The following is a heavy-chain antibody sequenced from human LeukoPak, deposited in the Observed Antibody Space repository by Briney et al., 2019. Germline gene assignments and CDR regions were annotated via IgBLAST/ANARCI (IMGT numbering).Heavy chain of an antibody. J-gene: IGHJ4*02. D-gene: IGHD3-10*01. Sequence: ASVKVSCKAFGYTFTSYYMHWVRRAPGQGLEWMGIMNPSGGSTSYAQKFQDRVSMTRDTSTSTVYMELSSLRSEDTAVYYCARGISITMVRGVIDYWGQGTLVTVS. V-gene: IGHV1-46*01. CDR2: MNPSGGST. CDR1: GYTFTSYY. CDR3: ARGISITMVRGVIDY.